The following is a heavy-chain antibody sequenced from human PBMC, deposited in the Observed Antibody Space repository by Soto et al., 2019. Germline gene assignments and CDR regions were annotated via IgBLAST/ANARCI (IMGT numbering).Heavy chain of an antibody. Sequence: AAVKVSCKASGYTFTGHYIHWVRQAPGQGLEWMGWINPISGDTNFAQKFQGRVTMTRDTSISTAYMDLSSLISGDTAVYYCAIVRLIPYGLDVWGQGTTVTVSS. D-gene: IGHD3-16*01. CDR1: GYTFTGHY. J-gene: IGHJ6*02. V-gene: IGHV1-2*02. CDR2: INPISGDT. CDR3: AIVRLIPYGLDV.